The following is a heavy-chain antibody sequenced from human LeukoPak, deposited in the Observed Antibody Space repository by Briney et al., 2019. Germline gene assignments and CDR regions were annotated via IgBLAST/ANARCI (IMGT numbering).Heavy chain of an antibody. CDR3: ARKSQIAAAGTFDY. CDR1: GFTFSSYS. J-gene: IGHJ4*02. D-gene: IGHD6-13*01. CDR2: ISSSSSYI. Sequence: GGSLRLSCAASGFTFSSYSMNWVRQAPGKGLEWVSSISSSSSYIYYADSVKGRFTISRDNAKNSLYLQMNSLRAEDTAVYYCARKSQIAAAGTFDYWGQGTLVTVSS. V-gene: IGHV3-21*01.